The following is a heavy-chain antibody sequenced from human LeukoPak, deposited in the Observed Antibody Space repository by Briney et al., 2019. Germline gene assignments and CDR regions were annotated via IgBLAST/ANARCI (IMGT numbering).Heavy chain of an antibody. CDR1: GFTFSSYA. CDR2: ISGSGGST. CDR3: AKDRVYYYGSGSYVDNWFDP. V-gene: IGHV3-23*01. Sequence: PGGSLRLSCAASGFTFSSYAMSWVRQAPGKGLEWVSAISGSGGSTYYADSVKGRFTISRDNSKNTLYLQMNSLRAEDTAVYYCAKDRVYYYGSGSYVDNWFDPWGQGTLVTVSS. J-gene: IGHJ5*02. D-gene: IGHD3-10*01.